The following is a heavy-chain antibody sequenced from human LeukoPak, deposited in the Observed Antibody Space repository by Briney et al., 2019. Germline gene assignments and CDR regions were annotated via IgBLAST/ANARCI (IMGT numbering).Heavy chain of an antibody. D-gene: IGHD2-21*02. V-gene: IGHV1-2*06. CDR1: GYTFTGYY. J-gene: IGHJ4*02. Sequence: ASVKVSCKASGYTFTGYYMHWVRQAPGQGLEWMGRINPNSGGTNYAQKFQGRVTMTRETSSSTAYMELSRLRSDDTAVYYCARPYCGGDCNFDYWGQGTLVTVSS. CDR2: INPNSGGT. CDR3: ARPYCGGDCNFDY.